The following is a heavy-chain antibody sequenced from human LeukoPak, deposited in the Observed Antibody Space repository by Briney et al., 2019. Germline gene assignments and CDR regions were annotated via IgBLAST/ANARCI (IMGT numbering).Heavy chain of an antibody. CDR1: GGSFSGYY. CDR2: INHSGST. D-gene: IGHD6-25*01. CDR3: ASIYASGPRFDY. V-gene: IGHV4-34*01. J-gene: IGHJ4*02. Sequence: SETLSLTCAVYGGSFSGYYWSWIRQPPGKGLEWIGEINHSGSTNYNPSLKSRVTISVDTSKNQFSLKLSSVTAADTAVYYCASIYASGPRFDYWGQGTLVTVSS.